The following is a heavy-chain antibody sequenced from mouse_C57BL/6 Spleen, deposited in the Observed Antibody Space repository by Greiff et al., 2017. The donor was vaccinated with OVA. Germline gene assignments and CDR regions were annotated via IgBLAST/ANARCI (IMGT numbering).Heavy chain of an antibody. J-gene: IGHJ3*01. CDR1: GYTFTSYW. D-gene: IGHD2-5*01. CDR2: IYPGSGST. CDR3: ARGALAYYSNYDFAY. Sequence: QVQLQQPGAELVKPGASVKMSCKASGYTFTSYWITWVKQRPGQGLEWIGDIYPGSGSTNYNEKFKSKATLTVDTSSSTAYMQLSSLTSEDSSGYYCARGALAYYSNYDFAYWGQGTLVTVSA. V-gene: IGHV1-55*01.